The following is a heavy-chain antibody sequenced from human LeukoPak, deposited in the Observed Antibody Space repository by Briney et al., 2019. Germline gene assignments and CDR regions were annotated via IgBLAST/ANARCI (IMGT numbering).Heavy chain of an antibody. J-gene: IGHJ3*02. D-gene: IGHD3-10*01. V-gene: IGHV4-38-2*02. CDR1: GYSISSGYY. Sequence: SETLSLTCTVSGYSISSGYYWGWIRQPPGKGLEWIGIIYHSGRTDYNPSLKSRVTISEDTSKNQFSLKLSSVTAADTAVYYCARAERLLWFGELLSWAFDIWGQGTMVTVSS. CDR2: IYHSGRT. CDR3: ARAERLLWFGELLSWAFDI.